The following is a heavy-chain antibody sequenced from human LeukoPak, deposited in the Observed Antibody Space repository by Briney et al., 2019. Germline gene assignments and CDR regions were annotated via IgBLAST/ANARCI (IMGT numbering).Heavy chain of an antibody. D-gene: IGHD6-13*01. V-gene: IGHV4-39*07. CDR3: ARGSFVAAAGKYYYYYYMDV. Sequence: SETLSLTCTVSGGSISSSSYYWGWIRQPPGKGLEWIGEINHSGSTNYNPSLKSRVTISVDTSKNQFSLKLSSVTAADTAVYYCARGSFVAAAGKYYYYYYMDVWGKGTTVTVSS. CDR1: GGSISSSSYY. J-gene: IGHJ6*03. CDR2: INHSGST.